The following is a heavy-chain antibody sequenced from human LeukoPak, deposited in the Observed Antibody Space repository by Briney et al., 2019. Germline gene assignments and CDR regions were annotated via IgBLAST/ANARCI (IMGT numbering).Heavy chain of an antibody. V-gene: IGHV3-53*01. CDR2: TDSGGST. CDR3: AKAGYSSPVDV. CDR1: GFTVSSHY. Sequence: GGSLRLSCAASGFTVSSHYMSWVRQAPGKGLEWVSVTDSGGSTSYADSVKGRFTISRDNSKNTLYLQMNSLRAEDTAVYYCAKAGYSSPVDVWGKGTTVTVSS. J-gene: IGHJ6*04. D-gene: IGHD6-13*01.